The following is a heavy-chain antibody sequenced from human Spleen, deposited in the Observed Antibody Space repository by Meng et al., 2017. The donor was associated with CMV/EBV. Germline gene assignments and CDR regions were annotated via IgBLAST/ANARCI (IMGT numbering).Heavy chain of an antibody. CDR1: GFTFSSYW. Sequence: LSLTCSASGFTFSSYWMSWVRQAPGKGLEWVSAISGSGGSTYYADSVKGRFTISRDNSKNTLYLQMNSLRAEDTAVYYCAKGAVSALGYCSSTSRYVDYWGQGTLVTVSS. J-gene: IGHJ4*02. D-gene: IGHD2-2*01. CDR2: ISGSGGST. V-gene: IGHV3-23*01. CDR3: AKGAVSALGYCSSTSRYVDY.